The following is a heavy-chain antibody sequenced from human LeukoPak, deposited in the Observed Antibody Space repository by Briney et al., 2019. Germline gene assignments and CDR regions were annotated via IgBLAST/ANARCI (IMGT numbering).Heavy chain of an antibody. D-gene: IGHD5-24*01. V-gene: IGHV3-7*03. Sequence: GGSLRLSCAASGFTFSSYWMSWVRQAPGKGLEWVANIKEDGTETYYVDSVKGRFTISRDNAKNSLYLQMNSLRVEDTAVYYCAKEGRSLQTYWGQGTLVTVSS. CDR3: AKEGRSLQTY. CDR2: IKEDGTET. CDR1: GFTFSSYW. J-gene: IGHJ4*02.